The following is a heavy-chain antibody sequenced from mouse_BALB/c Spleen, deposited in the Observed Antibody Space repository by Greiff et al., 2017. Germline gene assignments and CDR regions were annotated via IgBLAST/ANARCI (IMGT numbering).Heavy chain of an antibody. CDR1: GFTFSSYG. CDR3: ARDKRMIPYFDY. D-gene: IGHD2-4*01. Sequence: EVKVVESGGGLVQPGGSLKLSCAASGFTFSSYGMSWVRQTPDKRLELVATINSNGGSTYYPDSVKGRFTISRDNAKNTLYLQMSSLKSEDTAMYYCARDKRMIPYFDYWGQGTTLTVSS. V-gene: IGHV5-6-3*01. J-gene: IGHJ2*01. CDR2: INSNGGST.